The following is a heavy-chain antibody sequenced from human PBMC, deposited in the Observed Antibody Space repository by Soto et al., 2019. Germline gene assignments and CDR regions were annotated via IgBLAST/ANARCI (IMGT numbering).Heavy chain of an antibody. Sequence: SETLSLTCTVSGGSISSYYWSWIRQPPGKGLEWIGYIYYSGSTNYNPSLKSRVTISVDTSKNQFSLKLSSVTAADTAVYYCARDRRITIFGGALLHGMDVWGQGTTVTV. CDR3: ARDRRITIFGGALLHGMDV. CDR2: IYYSGST. V-gene: IGHV4-59*01. D-gene: IGHD3-3*01. J-gene: IGHJ6*02. CDR1: GGSISSYY.